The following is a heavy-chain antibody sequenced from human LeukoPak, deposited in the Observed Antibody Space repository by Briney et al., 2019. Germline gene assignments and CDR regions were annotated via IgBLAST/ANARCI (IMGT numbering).Heavy chain of an antibody. Sequence: GGSLRRSRPVSGFTFSNYGMHWVGQTPGKGGEGVAVIRYEGSNTYYTDSVKGRFAISRDNSKNTLNLQMNSLTAEDTAVYYGARDLLLAGYCTGGACPHFDYWGQGTLVTVSS. D-gene: IGHD2-8*02. CDR2: IRYEGSNT. V-gene: IGHV3-33*01. J-gene: IGHJ4*02. CDR1: GFTFSNYG. CDR3: ARDLLLAGYCTGGACPHFDY.